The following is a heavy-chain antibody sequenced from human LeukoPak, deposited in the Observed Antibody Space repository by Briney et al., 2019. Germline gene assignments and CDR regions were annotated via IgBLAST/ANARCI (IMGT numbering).Heavy chain of an antibody. Sequence: SGGSRRLSCVASGFSFRSSNMNWVRQAPGKGLEWVASIDSSSTYTYYGDSVRGRFTISRDNAKNSLYLQVNSLRVEDTAVYYCASSVYSYNSGWYPLSWGQGTLVTVSS. J-gene: IGHJ5*02. CDR1: GFSFRSSN. V-gene: IGHV3-21*01. CDR2: IDSSSTYT. CDR3: ASSVYSYNSGWYPLS. D-gene: IGHD6-19*01.